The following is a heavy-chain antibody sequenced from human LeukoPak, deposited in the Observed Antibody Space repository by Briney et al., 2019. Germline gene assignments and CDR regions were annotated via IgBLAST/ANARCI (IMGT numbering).Heavy chain of an antibody. Sequence: SSETLSLTRTVSGGSISSYYWSWIRQPPGKGLEWIGYIYYSGSTNYNPSLKSRVTISVDTSKNQFSLKLSSVTAADTAVYYCARVATTEMATTRGELDYWGQGTLVTVSS. CDR2: IYYSGST. J-gene: IGHJ4*02. D-gene: IGHD5-24*01. CDR3: ARVATTEMATTRGELDY. V-gene: IGHV4-59*01. CDR1: GGSISSYY.